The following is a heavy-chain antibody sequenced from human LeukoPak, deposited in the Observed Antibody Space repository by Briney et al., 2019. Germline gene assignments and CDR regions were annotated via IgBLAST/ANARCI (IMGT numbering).Heavy chain of an antibody. V-gene: IGHV3-30-3*01. CDR2: ISYDGSNK. CDR1: GFTFSSYA. J-gene: IGHJ4*02. CDR3: ARGAGYCSGGSCYSSDY. Sequence: GGSLRLSCAASGFTFSSYAMHWVRQAPGKGLEWVAVISYDGSNKYYADSVKGRFTISRDNSKNTLYLQMNSLRPEDTAVYYCARGAGYCSGGSCYSSDYWGQGTLVTVSS. D-gene: IGHD2-15*01.